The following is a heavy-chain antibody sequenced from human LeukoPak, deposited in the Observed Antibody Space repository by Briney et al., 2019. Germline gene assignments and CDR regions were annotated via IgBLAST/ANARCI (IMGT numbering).Heavy chain of an antibody. V-gene: IGHV3-48*03. CDR1: GFTFSSYE. CDR3: ARNRRGIVVVTAIDY. J-gene: IGHJ4*02. Sequence: QPGGSLRLSCAASGFTFSSYEMNWVRQAPGKGLEWVSYISSSCSTIYYADSVKGRFTISRDNAKNSLYLQMNSLRAEDTAVYYCARNRRGIVVVTAIDYWGQGTLVTVSS. CDR2: ISSSCSTI. D-gene: IGHD2-21*02.